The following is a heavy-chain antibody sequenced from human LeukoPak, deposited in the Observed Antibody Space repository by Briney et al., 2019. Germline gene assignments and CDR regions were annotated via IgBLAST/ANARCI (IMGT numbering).Heavy chain of an antibody. V-gene: IGHV3-30*18. Sequence: GGSLRLSCAASGFTFSNYGMHWVRQAPGKGLEWVAVISYDGSNKYYADSVKGRFTISRDNSKNTMYLQMNSLRAEDTAVYYSAKAESSDYRNIYYWGQGTLVTVSS. CDR1: GFTFSNYG. CDR3: AKAESSDYRNIYY. J-gene: IGHJ4*02. CDR2: ISYDGSNK. D-gene: IGHD4-11*01.